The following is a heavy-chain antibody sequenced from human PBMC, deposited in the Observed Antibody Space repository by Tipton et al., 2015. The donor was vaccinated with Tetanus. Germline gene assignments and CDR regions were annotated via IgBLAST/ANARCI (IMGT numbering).Heavy chain of an antibody. CDR3: ARLPKHYSASGST. Sequence: QLVQSGAELKKPGESLKISCQGSGYRFTSYWIAWVRQMPGKGLEWMGIISPGDSEATYSPAFQGQITIAADKSLSTAYLQWSSLKASDTAIYFCARLPKHYSASGSTWGQGTLVTVSS. J-gene: IGHJ5*02. CDR2: ISPGDSEA. D-gene: IGHD3-10*01. CDR1: GYRFTSYW. V-gene: IGHV5-51*01.